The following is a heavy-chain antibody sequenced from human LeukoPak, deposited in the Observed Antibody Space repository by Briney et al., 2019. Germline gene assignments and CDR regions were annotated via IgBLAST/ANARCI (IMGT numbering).Heavy chain of an antibody. CDR3: ARDRPSGSYSGGGSRPVYYYYYMDV. V-gene: IGHV1-46*01. J-gene: IGHJ6*03. CDR1: GYTFTSYY. Sequence: GASVKVSCKASGYTFTSYYMHWVRQAPGQGLEWMGIINPSGGSTSYAQKFQGRVTMTRDMSTSTVYMELSSLRSEDTAVYYCARDRPSGSYSGGGSRPVYYYYYMDVWGKGTTVTVSS. D-gene: IGHD1-26*01. CDR2: INPSGGST.